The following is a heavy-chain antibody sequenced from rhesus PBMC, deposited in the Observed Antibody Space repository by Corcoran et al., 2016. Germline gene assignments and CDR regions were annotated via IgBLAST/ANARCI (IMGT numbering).Heavy chain of an antibody. V-gene: IGHV4-80*01. CDR2: INGNSGTT. D-gene: IGHD6-13*01. Sequence: QVQLQESGPGLVKPSETLSLICAVSGGSLSSYWWSWIRQPLGKGLEWIGEINGNSGTTNYNPSLRSRVSISKDAAKNQFSLKLNSVPAADTAVYYCARYASDSSSDGCFDYRGQGVLDTVSS. CDR3: ARYASDSSSDGCFDY. J-gene: IGHJ4*01. CDR1: GGSLSSYW.